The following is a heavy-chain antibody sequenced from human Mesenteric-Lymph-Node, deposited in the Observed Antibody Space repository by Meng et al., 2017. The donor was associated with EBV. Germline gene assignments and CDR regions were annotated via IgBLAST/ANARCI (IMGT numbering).Heavy chain of an antibody. J-gene: IGHJ4*02. V-gene: IGHV4-4*02. Sequence: GELQESGPGLVKPSGPLSLPWAVPGGSISSPNWWSWVRQPPGKGLEWIGEIFHSGTTDYSPSLKSRVTMSIDKSRNQFSLKLNSVTAADTAVYYCATVGGSFDFWIWGQGALVTVSS. CDR3: ATVGGSFDFWI. CDR2: IFHSGTT. D-gene: IGHD3-3*01. CDR1: GGSISSPNW.